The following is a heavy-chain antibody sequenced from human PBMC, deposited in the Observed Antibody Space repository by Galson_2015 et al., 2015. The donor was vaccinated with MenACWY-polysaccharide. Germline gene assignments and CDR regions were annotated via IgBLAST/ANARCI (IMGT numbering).Heavy chain of an antibody. CDR1: GYTFTDYY. Sequence: SVKVSCKASGYTFTDYYMHWVRQAPGQGLAWMGRINPNSGGTNYAQNFEGRVTMTRDTSISTAYMELSRLRSDDTAVYYCARGALISSGDLNYFDYWGQGTLVTVSS. J-gene: IGHJ4*02. D-gene: IGHD3-10*01. CDR3: ARGALISSGDLNYFDY. CDR2: INPNSGGT. V-gene: IGHV1-2*06.